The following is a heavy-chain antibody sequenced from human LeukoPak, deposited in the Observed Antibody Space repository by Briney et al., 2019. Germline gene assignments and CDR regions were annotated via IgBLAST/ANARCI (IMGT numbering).Heavy chain of an antibody. J-gene: IGHJ4*02. D-gene: IGHD5-24*01. CDR1: GGSISSGGYY. CDR3: ARDRGDGYNQGGFDY. V-gene: IGHV4-31*03. Sequence: SETLSLTCTVSGGSISSGGYYWSWIRQHPGKGLEWIGYIYYSGSTYYNPSLKSRVTISVDTSKNQFSLKLSSVTAADTAVYYCARDRGDGYNQGGFDYWGQGTLVTVSS. CDR2: IYYSGST.